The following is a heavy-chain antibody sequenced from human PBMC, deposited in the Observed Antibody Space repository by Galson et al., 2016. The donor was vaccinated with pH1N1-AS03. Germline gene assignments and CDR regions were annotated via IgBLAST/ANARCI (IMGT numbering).Heavy chain of an antibody. CDR1: GFTFSSYA. J-gene: IGHJ6*02. Sequence: SLRLSCAASGFTFSSYAMSWVRQAPGKGLEWVSVISGSGGSTYYADSVKGRFSISRDNSKNTLYLQMNSLRAEDTAVYYSAKDDSGNDRDIYYGMDVWGQGTTVSVSS. CDR3: AKDDSGNDRDIYYGMDV. CDR2: ISGSGGST. D-gene: IGHD2-15*01. V-gene: IGHV3-23*01.